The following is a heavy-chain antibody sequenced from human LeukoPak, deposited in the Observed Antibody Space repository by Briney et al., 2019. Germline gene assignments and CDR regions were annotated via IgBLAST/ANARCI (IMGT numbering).Heavy chain of an antibody. J-gene: IGHJ4*02. CDR1: GFTFSSYS. CDR3: ARGSGSYYGPPYYFDY. Sequence: GGSLRLSCAASGFTFSSYSMNWVRQAPGKGLEWVSSISSSSSYIYYADSVKGRFTISRDNAKNSLYLQMNSLRAEDTAVYYCARGSGSYYGPPYYFDYWGQGTLVTVPS. D-gene: IGHD1-26*01. CDR2: ISSSSSYI. V-gene: IGHV3-21*01.